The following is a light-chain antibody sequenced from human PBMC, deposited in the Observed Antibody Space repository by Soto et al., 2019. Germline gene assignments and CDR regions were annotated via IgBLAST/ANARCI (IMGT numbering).Light chain of an antibody. V-gene: IGKV3-15*01. CDR2: GAS. J-gene: IGKJ5*01. Sequence: EIVRTQYPATLSVSPGERATLSCRASQSVSINLAWYQQKPGQAPRLLIYGASTRATGIPARFSGSGSGTEFTLTISSLQSEDFAVYHCQQRSNWPGITFGQGTRLEIK. CDR3: QQRSNWPGIT. CDR1: QSVSIN.